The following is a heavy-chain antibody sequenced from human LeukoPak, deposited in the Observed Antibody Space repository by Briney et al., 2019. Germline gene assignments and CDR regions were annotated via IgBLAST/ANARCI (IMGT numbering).Heavy chain of an antibody. J-gene: IGHJ6*02. V-gene: IGHV3-30-3*01. CDR1: GFTFRSYA. CDR3: ARDITPLYYYGMDV. CDR2: ISYDGSNK. Sequence: GGSLRLSCAASGFTFRSYAMHWVRQAPGKGLEWVAVISYDGSNKYYADSVKGRFTISRDNSKNTLYLQMNSLRAEDTAVYYCARDITPLYYYGMDVWGQGTTVTVSS.